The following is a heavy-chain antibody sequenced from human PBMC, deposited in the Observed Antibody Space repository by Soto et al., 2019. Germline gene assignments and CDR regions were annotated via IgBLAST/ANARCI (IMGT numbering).Heavy chain of an antibody. Sequence: GGSLRLSCAASGFTFSSYAMHWVRQAPGKGLEWVAVISYDGSNKYYADSVKGRFTISRDNSKNTLYLQMNSLRAEDTAVYYCAKESDYYESSFAYWSQGTLVTGSS. J-gene: IGHJ4*02. CDR3: AKESDYYESSFAY. D-gene: IGHD3-22*01. V-gene: IGHV3-30-3*01. CDR1: GFTFSSYA. CDR2: ISYDGSNK.